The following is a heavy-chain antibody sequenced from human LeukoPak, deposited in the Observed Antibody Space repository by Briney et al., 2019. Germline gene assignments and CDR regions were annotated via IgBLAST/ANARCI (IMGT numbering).Heavy chain of an antibody. CDR2: ISPTGSTT. Sequence: GGSLRLSCTASGFSFSGHWMHWARQLPGKGLVWVSRISPTGSTTSYADSVKGRFTVSRDNAKDALYLQVNNLRAEDTAVYYCARGPNSNWSGLDFWGQGTLLTVSS. V-gene: IGHV3-74*01. D-gene: IGHD6-6*01. CDR1: GFSFSGHW. CDR3: ARGPNSNWSGLDF. J-gene: IGHJ4*02.